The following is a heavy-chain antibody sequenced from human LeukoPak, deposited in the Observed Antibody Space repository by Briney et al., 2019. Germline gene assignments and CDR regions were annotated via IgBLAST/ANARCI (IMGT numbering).Heavy chain of an antibody. CDR3: ARLPYSSSWYYYYYGMDV. D-gene: IGHD6-13*01. CDR2: INHSGST. J-gene: IGHJ6*02. Sequence: SETLSLTCAVYGGSFSGYYWSWIRQPPGKGLEWIGEINHSGSTNYNPSLKSRVTISVDTSKNQFSLKLSSVTAADTAVYYCARLPYSSSWYYYYYGMDVWGQGTTVTVSS. CDR1: GGSFSGYY. V-gene: IGHV4-34*01.